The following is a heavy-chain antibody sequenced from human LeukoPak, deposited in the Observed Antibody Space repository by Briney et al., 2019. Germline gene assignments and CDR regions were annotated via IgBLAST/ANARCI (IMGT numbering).Heavy chain of an antibody. V-gene: IGHV4-59*08. CDR3: ARQGDYVWGSFRYNVFDI. CDR2: IYYSGST. Sequence: SETLSLTCTVSVGSISSYYWSLIRQPPGKGLEWIGDIYYSGSTNYNPSLKSRVTISVDTSKNQFSLKLSSVTAADTAVYYCARQGDYVWGSFRYNVFDIWGQGTMVTVSS. CDR1: VGSISSYY. J-gene: IGHJ3*02. D-gene: IGHD3-16*02.